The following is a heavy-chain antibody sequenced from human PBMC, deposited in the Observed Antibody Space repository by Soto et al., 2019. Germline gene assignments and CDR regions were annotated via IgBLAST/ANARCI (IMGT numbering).Heavy chain of an antibody. V-gene: IGHV3-33*01. CDR1: GFTFSSYD. CDR2: IWYDGSNK. D-gene: IGHD1-26*01. J-gene: IGHJ5*02. CDR3: AREWATGWFDP. Sequence: QVQLVESGGGVVQPGRSLRLSCAASGFTFSSYDMHWVRQAPGKGLEWVAVIWYDGSNKYYADSVKGRFTISRDNSKNTLYLQMNSLRAEDTAVYYCAREWATGWFDPWGQGTLVTVSS.